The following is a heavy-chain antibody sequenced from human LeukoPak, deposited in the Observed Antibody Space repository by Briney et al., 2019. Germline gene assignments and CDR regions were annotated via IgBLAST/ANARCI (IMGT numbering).Heavy chain of an antibody. CDR2: VSLDGVIK. D-gene: IGHD3-3*01. Sequence: PGRSLRLSCAASGFTFSNYGMHWVRQPPGKGLEWVAVVSLDGVIKYYTDSVKGRFTISRDNSQNTLYLQMNSLRAEDTAVYYCARDRGRITIFRIGPDYWGQGTLVTVSS. CDR1: GFTFSNYG. J-gene: IGHJ4*02. V-gene: IGHV3-30*03. CDR3: ARDRGRITIFRIGPDY.